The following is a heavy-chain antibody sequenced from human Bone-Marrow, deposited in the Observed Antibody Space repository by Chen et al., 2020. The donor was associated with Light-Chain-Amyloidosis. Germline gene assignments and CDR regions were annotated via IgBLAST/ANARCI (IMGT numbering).Heavy chain of an antibody. V-gene: IGHV3-74*01. D-gene: IGHD6-19*01. CDR3: ARDVAGADDY. J-gene: IGHJ4*02. Sequence: EVQLVESGGGLVQPGGSLRLSCAASGFTFSRYWMHWVRQVPGKGLVWVSRTNEDGSTTTYADSVRGRFTISRDNAKNTLYLQMNSLKDEDTVVYYCARDVAGADDYWGQGNLVTVSS. CDR2: TNEDGSTT. CDR1: GFTFSRYW.